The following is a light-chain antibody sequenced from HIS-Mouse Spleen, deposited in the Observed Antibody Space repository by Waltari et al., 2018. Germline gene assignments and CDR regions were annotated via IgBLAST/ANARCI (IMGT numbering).Light chain of an antibody. CDR3: QVWDSSSDHYV. J-gene: IGLJ1*01. Sequence: SYVLTQPPSVSVAPGKTARITCGGNNIGSKSVHWYPQKPGQAPVLVVYDDSDRPSGSPERFSGSNSGNTATLTISRVEAGDEADYYCQVWDSSSDHYVFGTGTKVTVL. CDR1: NIGSKS. CDR2: DDS. V-gene: IGLV3-21*03.